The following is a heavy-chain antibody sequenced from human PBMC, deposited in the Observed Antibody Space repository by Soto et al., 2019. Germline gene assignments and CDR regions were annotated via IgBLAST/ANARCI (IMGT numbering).Heavy chain of an antibody. D-gene: IGHD2-2*01. CDR3: AKKSTDSSGYSDY. CDR1: GFTFSSYA. Sequence: GGSLRLSCAASGFTFSSYAMSWVRQAPGKGLEWVSAISGSGGSTYYAESVKGRFTNSRDNSKNTLNLQMNSLRAEDTAVYYCAKKSTDSSGYSDYWGQGTVVTVSS. V-gene: IGHV3-23*01. CDR2: ISGSGGST. J-gene: IGHJ4*02.